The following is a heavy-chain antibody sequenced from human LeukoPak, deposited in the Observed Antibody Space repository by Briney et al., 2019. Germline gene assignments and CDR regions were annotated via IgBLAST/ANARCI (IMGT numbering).Heavy chain of an antibody. J-gene: IGHJ4*02. CDR2: ISSTGNT. V-gene: IGHV4-4*07. CDR3: ARECSGTSCPFDY. CDR1: GGSISSYY. Sequence: PSETLSLTCTVSGGSISSYYWSWIRQPAGKGLEWLGLISSTGNTNYNPSLKSRVTMSVDTSKNQLSLKLSSVTAADTAVYYCARECSGTSCPFDYWGQGTLVTVSS. D-gene: IGHD2-2*01.